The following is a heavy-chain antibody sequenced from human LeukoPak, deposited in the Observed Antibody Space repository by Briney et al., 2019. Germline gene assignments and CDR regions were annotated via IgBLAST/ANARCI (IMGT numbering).Heavy chain of an antibody. CDR2: VIPIFGTA. D-gene: IGHD3-22*01. Sequence: ALVKVSCKASGGTFSSYAIIWVRQAPGQGLEWMGRVIPIFGTANCAQKFQGRVTITTDESTSTAYMELSSLRSEDTAVYYCARLSGPYYYDSSGYPPYFDYWGQGILVTVSS. CDR1: GGTFSSYA. CDR3: ARLSGPYYYDSSGYPPYFDY. V-gene: IGHV1-69*05. J-gene: IGHJ4*02.